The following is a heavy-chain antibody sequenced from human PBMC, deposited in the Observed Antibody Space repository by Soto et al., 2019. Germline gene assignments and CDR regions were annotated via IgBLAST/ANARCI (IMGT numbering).Heavy chain of an antibody. V-gene: IGHV4-59*01. D-gene: IGHD3-16*01. CDR2: IYYSGST. CDR1: GGSISSYY. Sequence: SETLSLTCTVSGGSISSYYWSWIRQPPGKGLEWIGYIYYSGSTNYNPSLKSRVTISVDTSKNQFSLKLSSVTAADTAVYYCAREQLAWGSNYYYYGMDVWGQGTTVTVSS. J-gene: IGHJ6*02. CDR3: AREQLAWGSNYYYYGMDV.